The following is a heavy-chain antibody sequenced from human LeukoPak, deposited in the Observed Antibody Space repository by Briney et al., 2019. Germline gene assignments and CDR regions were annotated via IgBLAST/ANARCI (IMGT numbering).Heavy chain of an antibody. CDR1: GGIFSRLA. Sequence: ASVSVSCGAWGGIFSRLAISWVRQAPGQGLEWMGEIIPIFGTANYAQKFQGRVTITADEATSTAYMELSSLRSEDTAVYYCARALDGIVVVPALLGHYYYYMDVWGKGTTVTVSS. J-gene: IGHJ6*03. CDR2: IIPIFGTA. CDR3: ARALDGIVVVPALLGHYYYYMDV. D-gene: IGHD2-2*01. V-gene: IGHV1-69*13.